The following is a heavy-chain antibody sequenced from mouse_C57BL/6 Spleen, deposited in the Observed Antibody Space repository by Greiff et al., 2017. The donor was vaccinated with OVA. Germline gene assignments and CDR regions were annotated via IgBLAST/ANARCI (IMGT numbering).Heavy chain of an antibody. V-gene: IGHV1-50*01. Sequence: VQLQQPGAELVKPGASVKLSCKASGYTFTSYWMQWVKQRPGQGLEWIGEIDPSDSYTNYNQKFKGKATLTVDTSSSTAYMQLSSLTSEDSAVYYCARSSLTFHFDYWGQGTTLTVSS. CDR1: GYTFTSYW. CDR2: IDPSDSYT. J-gene: IGHJ2*01. CDR3: ARSSLTFHFDY. D-gene: IGHD4-1*01.